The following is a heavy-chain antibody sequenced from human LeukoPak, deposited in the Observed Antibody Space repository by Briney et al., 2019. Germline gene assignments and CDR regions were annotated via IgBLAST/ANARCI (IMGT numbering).Heavy chain of an antibody. Sequence: SETLSLTCTVSGDSISSYYWSWIRQPPGEGLEWIGYIYYSGSTNYNPSLKSRVSISVVTSTNQVSLKLSSVTAADTAVYYCARVRITGTGRVWFYPWGQGTLVTVSS. CDR2: IYYSGST. J-gene: IGHJ5*02. D-gene: IGHD1-7*01. CDR1: GDSISSYY. V-gene: IGHV4-59*01. CDR3: ARVRITGTGRVWFYP.